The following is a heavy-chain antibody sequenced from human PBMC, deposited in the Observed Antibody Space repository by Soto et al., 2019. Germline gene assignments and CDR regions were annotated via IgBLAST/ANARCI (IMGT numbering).Heavy chain of an antibody. CDR1: GYTFTSYY. V-gene: IGHV1-46*01. CDR2: INPSGGST. CDR3: ARDWCVVDCYHPISYGMDV. D-gene: IGHD2-21*02. J-gene: IGHJ6*02. Sequence: QVQLVQSGAEVKKPGASVKVSCKASGYTFTSYYMHWVRQAPGQGLEWMGIINPSGGSTSYAQKFQGRVPMPRDTSTSTVYMELSSLRSEDTAVYYCARDWCVVDCYHPISYGMDVWGQGTTVTVSS.